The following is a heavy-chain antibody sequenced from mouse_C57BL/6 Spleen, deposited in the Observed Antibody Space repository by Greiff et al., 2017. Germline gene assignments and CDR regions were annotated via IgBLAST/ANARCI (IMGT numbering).Heavy chain of an antibody. CDR1: GFTFSSYA. CDR2: ISDGGSYT. CDR3: ARALRWLLPFDY. V-gene: IGHV5-4*03. D-gene: IGHD2-3*01. J-gene: IGHJ2*01. Sequence: EVMLVESGGGLVKPGGSLKLSCAASGFTFSSYAMSWVRQTPEKRLEWVATISDGGSYTYYPDNVKGRFTISRDNAKNHLYLQMSHLKSEDTAMYYCARALRWLLPFDYWGQGTTLTVSS.